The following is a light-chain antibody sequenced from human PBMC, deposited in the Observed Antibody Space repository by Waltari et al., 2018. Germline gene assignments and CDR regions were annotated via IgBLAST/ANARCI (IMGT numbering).Light chain of an antibody. CDR1: QSVTHN. V-gene: IGKV3-11*01. Sequence: SCRPRQSVTHNLAWYQQKPGQAPRLLIYDTSNRATSIPARFSGSGFGTDFTLTISSLEPEDFAVYYCQQRRDWPLTFGGGTKVEIK. J-gene: IGKJ4*01. CDR3: QQRRDWPLT. CDR2: DTS.